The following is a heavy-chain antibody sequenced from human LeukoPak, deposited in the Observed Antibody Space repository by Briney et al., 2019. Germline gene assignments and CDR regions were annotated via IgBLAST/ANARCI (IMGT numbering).Heavy chain of an antibody. V-gene: IGHV3-48*01. J-gene: IGHJ4*02. CDR3: VRGNDWAFDY. D-gene: IGHD3-9*01. CDR1: GFTFNSYS. Sequence: GESLRLSCTASGFTFNSYSMNWVRQAPGKGLEWVSHISPRSDVVSYTDSVKGRFTISRDNAKNSLYLHMSNLRAEDMAVYYCVRGNDWAFDYWGQGTLVPVSS. CDR2: ISPRSDVV.